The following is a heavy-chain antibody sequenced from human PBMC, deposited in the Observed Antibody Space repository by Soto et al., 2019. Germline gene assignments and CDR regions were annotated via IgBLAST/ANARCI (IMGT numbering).Heavy chain of an antibody. J-gene: IGHJ5*02. CDR2: IYYSGST. Sequence: SETLSLTCTVSGGSISSGGYYWSWIRQHPGKGLEWIGYIYYSGSTYYNPSLKSRVTISVDTSKNQFSLKLSSVTAADTAVYYCARGFDYGDYDNLDQGFDPWGQGTLVTVSS. CDR3: ARGFDYGDYDNLDQGFDP. V-gene: IGHV4-31*03. CDR1: GGSISSGGYY. D-gene: IGHD4-17*01.